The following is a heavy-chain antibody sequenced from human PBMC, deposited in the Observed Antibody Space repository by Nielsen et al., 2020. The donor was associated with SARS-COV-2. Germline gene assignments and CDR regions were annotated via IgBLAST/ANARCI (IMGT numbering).Heavy chain of an antibody. J-gene: IGHJ4*02. Sequence: GESLKISCAASGFTFSSYAMHWVRQAPGKGLEWVAVISYDGSNKYYADSVKGRFTISRDNSKNTLYLQMNSLRAEDTAVYYCTTDIYYDSSGYFDYWGQGTLVTVSS. CDR1: GFTFSSYA. CDR3: TTDIYYDSSGYFDY. D-gene: IGHD3-22*01. CDR2: ISYDGSNK. V-gene: IGHV3-30-3*01.